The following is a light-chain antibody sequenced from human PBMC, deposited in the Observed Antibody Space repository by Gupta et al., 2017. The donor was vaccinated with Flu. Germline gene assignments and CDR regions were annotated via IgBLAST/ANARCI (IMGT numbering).Light chain of an antibody. Sequence: LSVSPGERATLSCTASQSVRTKVAWYQQRPGRAPRLLIYEASTRATGVPDRFTGSGSGTDFTLTIRSLQSEDFVVYYCQQYTNWPSSLSFGQGTRLEI. CDR1: QSVRTK. CDR3: QQYTNWPSSLS. CDR2: EAS. J-gene: IGKJ5*01. V-gene: IGKV3-15*01.